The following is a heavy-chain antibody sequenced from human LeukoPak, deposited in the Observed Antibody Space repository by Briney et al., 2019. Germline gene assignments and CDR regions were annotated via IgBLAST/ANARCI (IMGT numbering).Heavy chain of an antibody. J-gene: IGHJ3*02. D-gene: IGHD3-22*01. CDR1: GGSISSGSFY. Sequence: SETLSLTCSVSGGSISSGSFYWGWIRQPPGKGLEWIGSIYYGGSTYSNPSLKSRVTMSVDTSKNQFSLKLNSVTAADTAVYYCATQVDSSGYGAFDIWGQGTMLTVSS. CDR2: IYYGGST. CDR3: ATQVDSSGYGAFDI. V-gene: IGHV4-39*01.